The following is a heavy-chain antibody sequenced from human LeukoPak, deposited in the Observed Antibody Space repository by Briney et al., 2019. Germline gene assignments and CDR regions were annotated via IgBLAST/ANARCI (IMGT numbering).Heavy chain of an antibody. Sequence: SETLSLTCTVSGASISSSSYSWGWIRQPPGKGLEWIGGVYYSGETHYNPSLKSRVTISVDVSKNPFSLKLSSVTAADTAVYYCAKTGYGGNPFDSWGQGTQVTVSS. CDR2: VYYSGET. CDR1: GASISSSSYS. CDR3: AKTGYGGNPFDS. J-gene: IGHJ4*02. D-gene: IGHD4-23*01. V-gene: IGHV4-39*01.